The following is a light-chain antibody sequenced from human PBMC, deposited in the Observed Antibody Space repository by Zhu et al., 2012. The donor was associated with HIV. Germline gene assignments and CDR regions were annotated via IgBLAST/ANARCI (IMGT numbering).Light chain of an antibody. V-gene: IGKV3D-15*01. Sequence: ETVMTQSPATLSVSPGERSTLSCRASQSVGTNLAWYQQKPGQVPRLLISRASTRTTGIPARFSGSGSGTDFTLTISSLQSEDFAVYYCQQYNDWWTFGQGTKVEIK. J-gene: IGKJ1*01. CDR1: QSVGTN. CDR3: QQYNDWWT. CDR2: RAS.